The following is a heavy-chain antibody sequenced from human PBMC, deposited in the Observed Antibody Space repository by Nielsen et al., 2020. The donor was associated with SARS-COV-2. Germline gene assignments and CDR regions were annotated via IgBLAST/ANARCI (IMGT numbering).Heavy chain of an antibody. CDR1: GGSISSGGYY. D-gene: IGHD1-7*01. J-gene: IGHJ5*02. V-gene: IGHV4-31*03. CDR3: AREGRITGTTDWFDP. CDR2: IYYSGST. Sequence: SETLSLTCTVSGGSISSGGYYWSWIRQHPGKGLEWIGYIYYSGSTYYNPSLKSRVTISVDTSKNQFSLKLSSVTAADTVVYYCAREGRITGTTDWFDPWGQGTLVTVSS.